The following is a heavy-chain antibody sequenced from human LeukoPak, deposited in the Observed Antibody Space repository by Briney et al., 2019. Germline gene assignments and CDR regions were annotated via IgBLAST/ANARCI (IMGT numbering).Heavy chain of an antibody. CDR3: AKAKYYDILTGSLPTDY. CDR1: GFTFRNHG. V-gene: IGHV3-30*02. Sequence: PGGSLRLSCAASGFTFRNHGMHWVRQAPGKGLEWVAFIRYDGSNKYYEDSVKGRFTISRDNSKNTLYLQMNSLRAEDTAVYYCAKAKYYDILTGSLPTDYWGQGTLVTVSS. CDR2: IRYDGSNK. J-gene: IGHJ4*02. D-gene: IGHD3-9*01.